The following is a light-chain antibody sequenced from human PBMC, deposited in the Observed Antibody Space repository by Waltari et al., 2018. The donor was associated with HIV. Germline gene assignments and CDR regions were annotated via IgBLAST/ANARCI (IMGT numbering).Light chain of an antibody. J-gene: IGLJ2*01. V-gene: IGLV1-47*01. CDR2: RSN. CDR3: AAWDDSLSGHVV. Sequence: QSVLTQPPSASGTPGPRVTISCSGSSSNIGSNYVYWYQQLPGTAPKLLIYRSNQRPSGCPGRFSGSKSGTSASLAISGLRSEDEADYYCAAWDDSLSGHVVFGGGTKLTVL. CDR1: SSNIGSNY.